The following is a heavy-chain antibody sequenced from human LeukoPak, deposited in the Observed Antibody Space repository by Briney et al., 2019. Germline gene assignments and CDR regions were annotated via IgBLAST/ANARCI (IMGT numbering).Heavy chain of an antibody. Sequence: GGSLRLSCAASGFTFSSYGMHWVRQAPGKGLEWVAFIRYDGSNKYYADSVKGRFTISRDNSKNTLYLQMNSLRAEDTAVYYCAKARLRFLEWLPEDYFDYWGQGTLVTVSS. D-gene: IGHD3-3*01. CDR2: IRYDGSNK. CDR1: GFTFSSYG. J-gene: IGHJ4*02. CDR3: AKARLRFLEWLPEDYFDY. V-gene: IGHV3-30*02.